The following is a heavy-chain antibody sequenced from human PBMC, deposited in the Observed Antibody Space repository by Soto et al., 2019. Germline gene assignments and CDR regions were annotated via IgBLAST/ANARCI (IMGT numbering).Heavy chain of an antibody. Sequence: QVQLVESGGGVVQPGRSLRLSCAASGFTFSSYGMHWVRQAPGKGLEWLALISYDGSNKYYADSVKGRFTISRDNSKNTLYLQMNSLRAEATAVYYCAKDRNIVVVVAPLDYWGQGTLVTVSS. J-gene: IGHJ4*02. CDR3: AKDRNIVVVVAPLDY. V-gene: IGHV3-30*18. CDR1: GFTFSSYG. D-gene: IGHD2-15*01. CDR2: ISYDGSNK.